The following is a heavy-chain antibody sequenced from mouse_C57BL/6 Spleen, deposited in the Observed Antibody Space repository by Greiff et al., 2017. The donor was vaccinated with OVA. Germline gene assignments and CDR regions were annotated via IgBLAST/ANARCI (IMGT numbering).Heavy chain of an antibody. J-gene: IGHJ2*01. CDR1: GYTFTSYW. Sequence: QVQLQQPGAELVKPGASVKVSCKASGYTFTSYWMHWVKQRPGQGLEWIGRIHPADSDTNYNQKFKGKATLTVDTSSSTAYMQLSSLTTEDSAVYYCGSMGTTALDYWGQGTTLTVSA. CDR3: GSMGTTALDY. V-gene: IGHV1-74*01. CDR2: IHPADSDT. D-gene: IGHD1-2*01.